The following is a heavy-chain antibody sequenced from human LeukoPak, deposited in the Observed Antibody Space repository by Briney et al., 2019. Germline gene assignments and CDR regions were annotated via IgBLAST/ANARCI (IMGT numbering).Heavy chain of an antibody. CDR2: VSYDGTYT. Sequence: GTSLRLSCAASGFTFSSHAMHWVRQAPGKGLEWVAVVSYDGTYTYYADSVKGRFTIPRDNSRNTLYLQMNSLRTEDTSVYYCARDRGHCTGGTCYSGNDYWGQGALLTVSS. V-gene: IGHV3-30*04. CDR1: GFTFSSHA. CDR3: ARDRGHCTGGTCYSGNDY. J-gene: IGHJ4*02. D-gene: IGHD2-15*01.